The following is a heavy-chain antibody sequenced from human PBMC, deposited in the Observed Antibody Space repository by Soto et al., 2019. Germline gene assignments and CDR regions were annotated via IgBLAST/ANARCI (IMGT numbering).Heavy chain of an antibody. Sequence: SVKVSCKASGYTFTSYYMHWVRQAPGQGLEWMGIINPSGGSTSYAQKFQGRVTMTRDTSTSTVYMELSSVTAADTAVYYCARGSVPSTTVTTFFLDYWGQGTLVTVSS. D-gene: IGHD4-17*01. CDR2: INPSGGST. CDR1: GYTFTSYY. CDR3: ARGSVPSTTVTTFFLDY. V-gene: IGHV1-46*01. J-gene: IGHJ4*02.